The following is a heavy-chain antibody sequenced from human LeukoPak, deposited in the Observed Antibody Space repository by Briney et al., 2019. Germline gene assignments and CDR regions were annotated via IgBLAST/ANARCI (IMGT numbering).Heavy chain of an antibody. CDR2: ISRSSSYI. V-gene: IGHV3-21*01. D-gene: IGHD3-3*01. CDR3: ARVYQGVAIFDGIDY. J-gene: IGHJ4*02. CDR1: GFIFSSHG. Sequence: GGSLRLSCAASGFIFSSHGMNWVRQAPGKGLEWVSSISRSSSYINYADSLKGRFTISRDNAKDSVYLQMNSLRAEDTAVYYCARVYQGVAIFDGIDYWGQGTLVTVSS.